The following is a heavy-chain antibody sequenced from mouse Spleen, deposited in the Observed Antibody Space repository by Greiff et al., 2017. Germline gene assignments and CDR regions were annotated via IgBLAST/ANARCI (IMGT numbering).Heavy chain of an antibody. CDR1: GYTFTDYN. D-gene: IGHD1-2*01. J-gene: IGHJ2*01. CDR2: INPNNGGT. CDR3: ARRQDYGDY. V-gene: IGHV1-18*01. Sequence: EVQLQQSGPELVKPGASVKIPCKASGYTFTDYNMDWVKQSHGKSLEWIGDINPNNGGTIYNQKFKDKATLTADKSSSTAYMQLSSLTYEDSAVYYCARRQDYGDYWGQGTTLTVSS.